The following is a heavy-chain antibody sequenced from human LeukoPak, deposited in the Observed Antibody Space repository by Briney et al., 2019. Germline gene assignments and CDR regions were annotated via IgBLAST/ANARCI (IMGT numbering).Heavy chain of an antibody. D-gene: IGHD3-22*01. Sequence: SETLSLTCTVSGGSISSGDYYWSWIRQPPGKGLEWIGYIYYSGSTYYNPSLKSRVTISVDTSKNQFSLKLSSVTAADTAVYYCARGYPLTMIVADAFDIWGQGTMVTVSS. CDR2: IYYSGST. CDR3: ARGYPLTMIVADAFDI. CDR1: GGSISSGDYY. V-gene: IGHV4-30-4*01. J-gene: IGHJ3*02.